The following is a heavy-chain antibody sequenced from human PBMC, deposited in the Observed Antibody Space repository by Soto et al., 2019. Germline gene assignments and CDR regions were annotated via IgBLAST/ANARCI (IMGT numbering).Heavy chain of an antibody. CDR2: INHSGST. CDR1: GGSFSGYY. CDR3: ARGETYYYDSSGYYPPDY. V-gene: IGHV4-34*01. Sequence: ASETLSLTCAVYGGSFSGYYWSWIRQPPGKGLEWIGEINHSGSTNYNPSLKSRVTISVDTSKNQFSLKLSSVTAADTAVYYCARGETYYYDSSGYYPPDYWGQGTLVTVSS. J-gene: IGHJ4*02. D-gene: IGHD3-22*01.